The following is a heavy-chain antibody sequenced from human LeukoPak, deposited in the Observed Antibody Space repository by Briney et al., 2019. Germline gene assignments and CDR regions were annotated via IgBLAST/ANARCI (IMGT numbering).Heavy chain of an antibody. CDR3: ARRSGSYYNRWFDP. CDR2: IYYSGST. D-gene: IGHD1-26*01. V-gene: IGHV4-39*01. Sequence: SETLSLTCTVSGGSISSSSYYWGWIRQPPGKGLEWIGSIYYSGSTYYNPSLKSRVTISVDTSKNQFSLKLSSVTAADTAVYYCARRSGSYYNRWFDPWGQGTLVTVSS. CDR1: GGSISSSSYY. J-gene: IGHJ5*02.